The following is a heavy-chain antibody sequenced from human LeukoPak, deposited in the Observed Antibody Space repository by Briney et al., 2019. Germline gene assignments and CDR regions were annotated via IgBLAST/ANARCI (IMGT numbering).Heavy chain of an antibody. D-gene: IGHD2-8*02. CDR2: INSDGSRT. Sequence: PGGSLRLSCAASKFSFSSYWMHWVRQAPGKGLVWDSRINSDGSRTNYADSVKGRFTISRDNAKNTLYLQMSSLRAEDTAVYYCARVLTGSWDWFDPWGQGTLVTVSS. J-gene: IGHJ5*02. V-gene: IGHV3-74*01. CDR3: ARVLTGSWDWFDP. CDR1: KFSFSSYW.